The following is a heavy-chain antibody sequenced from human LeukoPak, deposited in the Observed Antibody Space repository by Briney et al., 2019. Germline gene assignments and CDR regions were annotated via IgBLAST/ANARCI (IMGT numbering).Heavy chain of an antibody. CDR2: IYSGGST. CDR1: GFTVTNNH. CDR3: GSSYSSSWPEIDY. J-gene: IGHJ4*02. Sequence: GGSLRLSCAASGFTVTNNHMSWVRQAPGKGLEWVSVIYSGGSTYYAASVKGRFTISRDDSKNTLYLQMNSLRAEDTALYYCGSSYSSSWPEIDYWGQGTLVTVSS. D-gene: IGHD6-13*01. V-gene: IGHV3-66*01.